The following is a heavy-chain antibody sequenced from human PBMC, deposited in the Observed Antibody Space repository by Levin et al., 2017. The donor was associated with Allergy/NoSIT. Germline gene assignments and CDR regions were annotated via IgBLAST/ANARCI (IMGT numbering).Heavy chain of an antibody. CDR2: IYPGDSDA. Sequence: GGSLRLSCKGSGYSFSTYWIGWVRQMPGKGLEWMGIIYPGDSDARYSPSFQGQVTISADKSISTAYLQWSSLKASDTAMYYCARLKDSGSYYEPCDYWGQGTLVTVSS. J-gene: IGHJ4*02. D-gene: IGHD3-10*01. CDR1: GYSFSTYW. CDR3: ARLKDSGSYYEPCDY. V-gene: IGHV5-51*01.